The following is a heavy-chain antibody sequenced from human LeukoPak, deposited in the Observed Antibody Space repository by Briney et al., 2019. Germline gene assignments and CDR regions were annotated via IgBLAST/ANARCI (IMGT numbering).Heavy chain of an antibody. Sequence: GRSLRLSCAASGFTFDDYAMHWVRQAPGKGLEWVSGISWNSGSIGYADSVKGRFTISRDNAKYSLYLQMNSLRAEDTALYYCAKDINSFYYYMDVWGKGTTVTVSS. V-gene: IGHV3-9*01. J-gene: IGHJ6*03. CDR2: ISWNSGSI. CDR1: GFTFDDYA. CDR3: AKDINSFYYYMDV.